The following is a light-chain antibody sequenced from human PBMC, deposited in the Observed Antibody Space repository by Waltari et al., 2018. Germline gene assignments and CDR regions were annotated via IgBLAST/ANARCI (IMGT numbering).Light chain of an antibody. V-gene: IGKV3-20*01. CDR1: QTVNNNY. CDR3: HQYGASPRT. CDR2: IAS. Sequence: EIVLTQSPGTLSLSPGERATLSCRASQTVNNNYLAWYQQKPGQAPRLLIYIASSRAAGIPDRFTGSGSGTDFTLTISRLEPEDFAVYYCHQYGASPRTFGRGTKVEIK. J-gene: IGKJ1*01.